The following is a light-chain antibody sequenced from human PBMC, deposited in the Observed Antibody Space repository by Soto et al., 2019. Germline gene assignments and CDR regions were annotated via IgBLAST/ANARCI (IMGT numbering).Light chain of an antibody. V-gene: IGLV2-14*01. Sequence: QSVLTQPASVSGSPGQSITISCTGTSSDVGAYNSVCWYQQHPGKVPKLLIYEVTNRPSGVSSRFSGSKSGNTASLTISGPQAEDEADYYCSSYVSGNTVVFGGGTKLTVL. CDR2: EVT. CDR3: SSYVSGNTVV. J-gene: IGLJ3*02. CDR1: SSDVGAYNS.